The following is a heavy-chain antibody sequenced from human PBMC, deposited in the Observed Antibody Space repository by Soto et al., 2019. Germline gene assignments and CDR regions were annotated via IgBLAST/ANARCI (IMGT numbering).Heavy chain of an antibody. V-gene: IGHV1-18*01. CDR2: TGAHNGDT. CDR1: GYTFNTYG. D-gene: IGHD3-3*01. CDR3: ARDWRGAEGFDP. Sequence: QVQLVQSGAEVKKPGASVKVSCKASGYTFNTYGFTWVRQAPGQGLEWMGWTGAHNGDTNYVQKFQARVTMTTETSTTTSYMELRNPTSDDTAVYYCARDWRGAEGFDPWGQGTLVTVSS. J-gene: IGHJ5*02.